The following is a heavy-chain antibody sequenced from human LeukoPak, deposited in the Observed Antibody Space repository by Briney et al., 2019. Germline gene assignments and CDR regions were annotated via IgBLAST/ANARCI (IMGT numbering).Heavy chain of an antibody. Sequence: RSLRLSCAASGFTFSSYGMHWVRQAPGKGLEWVAVISYDGSNKYYADSVKGRFTISRDNSKNTLYLQMNSLRAEDTAVYYCARGAFDYGGNSDYFDYWGQGTLVTVSS. D-gene: IGHD4-23*01. CDR3: ARGAFDYGGNSDYFDY. J-gene: IGHJ4*02. CDR2: ISYDGSNK. V-gene: IGHV3-30*03. CDR1: GFTFSSYG.